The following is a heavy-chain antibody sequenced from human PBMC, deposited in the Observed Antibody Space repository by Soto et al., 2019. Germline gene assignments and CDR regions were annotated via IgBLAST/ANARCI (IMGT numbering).Heavy chain of an antibody. CDR2: INADGSTT. CDR1: GFTFSSYW. D-gene: IGHD2-15*01. J-gene: IGHJ4*02. V-gene: IGHV3-74*01. Sequence: DVQLVESGGGLAQPGGSLRLSCVGSGFTFSSYWMHWVRQAPGKGLVWVSRINADGSTTNYADSVKGRFTVSRDNAKNAVYLQMNSLRDEDTAVYFWARAGWYRCDCWGPGTLLTVS. CDR3: ARAGWYRCDC.